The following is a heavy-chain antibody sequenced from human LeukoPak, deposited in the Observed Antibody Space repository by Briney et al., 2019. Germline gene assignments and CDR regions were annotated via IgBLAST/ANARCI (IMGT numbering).Heavy chain of an antibody. Sequence: GSLRLSCAASGFTFSSYWMSWVRQAPGKGLEWVANIKQDGSEKYYVDSVKGRLTISRDNAKNSLYLQMNSLRAEDTAVYYCAKDGYSSGWSFDYWGQGTLVTVSS. V-gene: IGHV3-7*04. D-gene: IGHD6-19*01. CDR1: GFTFSSYW. CDR2: IKQDGSEK. J-gene: IGHJ4*02. CDR3: AKDGYSSGWSFDY.